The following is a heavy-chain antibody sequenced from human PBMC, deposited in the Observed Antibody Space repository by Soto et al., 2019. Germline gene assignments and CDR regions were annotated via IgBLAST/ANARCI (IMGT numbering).Heavy chain of an antibody. CDR3: ASGDCSSTSCNRTLYYYYGMDV. CDR2: ISAYNGNT. Sequence: ASVKVSCKASGYTFTSYGISWVRQAPGQGLEWMGWISAYNGNTNYAQKLQGRVTMTTDTSTSKAYMELRSLRSDDTAVYYCASGDCSSTSCNRTLYYYYGMDVWGQGTTVTVSS. J-gene: IGHJ6*02. CDR1: GYTFTSYG. V-gene: IGHV1-18*01. D-gene: IGHD2-2*01.